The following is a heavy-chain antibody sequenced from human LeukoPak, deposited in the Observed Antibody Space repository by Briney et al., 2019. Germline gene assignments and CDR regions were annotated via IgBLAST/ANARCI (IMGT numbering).Heavy chain of an antibody. CDR3: ARGIVGVRKRNDY. CDR2: MNPNSGHT. D-gene: IGHD1-26*01. V-gene: IGHV1-8*01. Sequence: ASVKVSCKASGFTFSSDDIIWVRQASGQGLEWMGWMNPNSGHTGYAQKFQGRVTMTRTTSISTAYMELTSLTSEDSAVYYCARGIVGVRKRNDYWGQGTLVTVSS. J-gene: IGHJ4*02. CDR1: GFTFSSDD.